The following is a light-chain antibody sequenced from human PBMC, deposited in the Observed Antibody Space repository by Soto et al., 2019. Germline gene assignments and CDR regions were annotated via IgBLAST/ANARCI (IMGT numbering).Light chain of an antibody. CDR1: SSNIGASYD. J-gene: IGLJ3*02. CDR2: GNS. CDR3: QSYDSSLSRGV. V-gene: IGLV1-40*01. Sequence: QSVLTQPPSVSGAPGQRVTISCTGSSSNIGASYDVRWYQQLPGTAPKLLLYGNSNRPSGVPDRFSGSKSGTSASLAITGLQAEDEADYYCQSYDSSLSRGVFGGGTKLTVL.